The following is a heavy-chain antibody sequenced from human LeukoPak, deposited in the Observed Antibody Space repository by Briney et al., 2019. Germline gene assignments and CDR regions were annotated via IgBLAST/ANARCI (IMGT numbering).Heavy chain of an antibody. D-gene: IGHD3-10*01. CDR2: IYPGDSDT. CDR3: ARFAQSSGTYYAAFDY. Sequence: KDGESLKISCKGSGYSFTTYWIGWVRQMPGKGLEWMGIIYPGDSDTRYSPSFQGQVTISADKSISTAYLQWTSLKASDTAMYYCARFAQSSGTYYAAFDYWGQGTLVTVSS. J-gene: IGHJ4*02. CDR1: GYSFTTYW. V-gene: IGHV5-51*01.